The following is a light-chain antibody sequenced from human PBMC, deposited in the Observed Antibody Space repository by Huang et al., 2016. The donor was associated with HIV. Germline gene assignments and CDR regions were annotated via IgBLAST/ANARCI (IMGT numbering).Light chain of an antibody. Sequence: EIVMTQSPATLSVSPGETATLSCGASQSVSSYLAWYQQKPGLAPRLIIHGASSRAPGIPARFSGSGSGTEFTLTISSLQSEDVAVYYCQQYRSWPAPTFGGGTKVEI. CDR2: GAS. V-gene: IGKV3D-15*01. CDR3: QQYRSWPAPT. J-gene: IGKJ4*01. CDR1: QSVSSY.